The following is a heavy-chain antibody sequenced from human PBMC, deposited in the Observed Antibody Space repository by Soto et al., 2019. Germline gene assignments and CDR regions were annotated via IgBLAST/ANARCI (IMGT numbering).Heavy chain of an antibody. CDR1: GFNFDTYSMSRFT. V-gene: IGHV3-23*01. J-gene: IGHJ4*02. D-gene: IGHD6-19*01. Sequence: EVQLLESGGGLIQPGGSLRLSCAASGFNFDTYSMSRFTMSWVRQAPGKGLEWVSSISGSGGKAYYTESVKGRFIISRDNSNNMVYLQMNSLSAEDTAFYYCGKDRGGFAGGWEYFDYWGQGALVTVSS. CDR2: ISGSGGKA. CDR3: GKDRGGFAGGWEYFDY.